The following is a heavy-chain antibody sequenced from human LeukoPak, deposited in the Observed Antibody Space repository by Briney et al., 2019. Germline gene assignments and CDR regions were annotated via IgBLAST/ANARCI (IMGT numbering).Heavy chain of an antibody. CDR3: ARERTKTKDTWFDP. Sequence: AAVKVSCKASGYTFTSYDINMVRQATGPGLEWMGWMNPNSGDRSYAQKDQGRGPITRNTAISTAYMEPSSLRSEDTAVYYCARERTKTKDTWFDPWGQGTLVTVSS. CDR2: MNPNSGDR. V-gene: IGHV1-8*01. J-gene: IGHJ5*02. D-gene: IGHD1/OR15-1a*01. CDR1: GYTFTSYD.